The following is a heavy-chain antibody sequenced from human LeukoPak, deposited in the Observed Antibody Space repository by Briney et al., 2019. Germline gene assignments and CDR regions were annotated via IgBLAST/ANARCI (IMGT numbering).Heavy chain of an antibody. J-gene: IGHJ4*02. CDR1: GFSFSSYA. V-gene: IGHV3-33*01. Sequence: GGSLRLSCGVSGFSFSSYAMHWGRQAPGKGLEWVAVIWYDGSNKYYTDSVNGRFTISRDNSKNTVYLQMNSLRAQATAEYFYARVSKTAGGTLDYWGQGTLVTVSS. CDR3: ARVSKTAGGTLDY. CDR2: IWYDGSNK. D-gene: IGHD6-13*01.